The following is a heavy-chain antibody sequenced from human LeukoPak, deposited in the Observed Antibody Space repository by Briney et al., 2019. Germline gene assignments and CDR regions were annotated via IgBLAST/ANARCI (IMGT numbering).Heavy chain of an antibody. CDR3: ARGGLLWSRRRFDP. D-gene: IGHD3-10*01. CDR2: INHSGST. V-gene: IGHV4-34*01. J-gene: IGHJ5*02. Sequence: SETLSLTCAVYGGSFSGYYWSWIRQPPGKGLEWIGEINHSGSTNYNPSLKSRVTISVDTSKNQFSLKLSSVTAADTAVYYCARGGLLWSRRRFDPWGQGTLVTVSS. CDR1: GGSFSGYY.